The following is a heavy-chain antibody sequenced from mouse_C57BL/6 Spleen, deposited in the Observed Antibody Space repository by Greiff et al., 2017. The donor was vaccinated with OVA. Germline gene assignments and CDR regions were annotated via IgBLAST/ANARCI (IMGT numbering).Heavy chain of an antibody. V-gene: IGHV1-20*01. D-gene: IGHD2-2*01. CDR3: ARERVTGTPWYCDV. CDR1: GYSFTGYF. CDR2: LNPYNGDT. J-gene: IGHJ1*03. Sequence: VQLQQSGPELVKPGASVKISCKASGYSFTGYFMNWVMQSHGKSLEWIGRLNPYNGDTFYNQKFKGKATLTVDKSSSTAHMELRSLTSEDSAVYYCARERVTGTPWYCDVGGTGTTVTVSS.